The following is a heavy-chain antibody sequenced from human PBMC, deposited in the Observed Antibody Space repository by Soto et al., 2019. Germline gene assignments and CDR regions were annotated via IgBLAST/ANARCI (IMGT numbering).Heavy chain of an antibody. Sequence: RRLSCAASGFTFSSYAMHWVRQAPGKGLEWVAVISYDGSNKYYADSVKGRFTISRDNSKNTLYLQMNSLRAEDTAVYYCARDSPAFDIWGQGTMVTVSS. CDR3: ARDSPAFDI. CDR2: ISYDGSNK. V-gene: IGHV3-30-3*01. J-gene: IGHJ3*02. CDR1: GFTFSSYA.